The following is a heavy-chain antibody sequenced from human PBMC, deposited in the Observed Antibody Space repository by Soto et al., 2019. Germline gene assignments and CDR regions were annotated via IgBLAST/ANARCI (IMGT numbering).Heavy chain of an antibody. J-gene: IGHJ2*01. CDR3: ARGRRIYFDL. V-gene: IGHV4-34*01. CDR2: INHSGST. CDR1: GGSFSGYY. Sequence: QVQLQQWGAGLLKPSETLSLTCAVYGGSFSGYYWSWIRQPPGKGLEWIGEINHSGSTNYNPSLKGRVTISVDTAKNQFSLKLSSVTAADTAVYYCARGRRIYFDLWGRGTLVTVSS.